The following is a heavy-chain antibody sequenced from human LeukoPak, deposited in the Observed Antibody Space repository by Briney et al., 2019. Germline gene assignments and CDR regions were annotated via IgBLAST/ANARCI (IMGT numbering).Heavy chain of an antibody. V-gene: IGHV4-34*01. CDR2: INHSGST. J-gene: IGHJ6*03. Sequence: PSETLSLTCAVYGGSFSGYYWSWIRQPPGKGLEWIGEINHSGSTNYNPSLKSRVTISVDTSKNQFSLKLSSVTAADTAVYYCARGLAPGWGYYHYYMDVWGKGTTVTISS. D-gene: IGHD6-19*01. CDR3: ARGLAPGWGYYHYYMDV. CDR1: GGSFSGYY.